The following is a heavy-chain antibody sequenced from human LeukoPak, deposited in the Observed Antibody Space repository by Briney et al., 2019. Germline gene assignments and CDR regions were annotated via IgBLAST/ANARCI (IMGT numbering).Heavy chain of an antibody. J-gene: IGHJ4*02. CDR2: ISGSGGST. D-gene: IGHD1-1*01. V-gene: IGHV3-23*01. CDR1: GFTFSSYA. CDR3: ARQRGVSFDY. Sequence: GGSLRLSCAASGFTFSSYAMSWVRQAPGKGLEWVSVISGSGGSTYYADSVKGRFTISRDNAKNSLYLQMNSLRAEDTAVYYCARQRGVSFDYWGQGTLVTVSS.